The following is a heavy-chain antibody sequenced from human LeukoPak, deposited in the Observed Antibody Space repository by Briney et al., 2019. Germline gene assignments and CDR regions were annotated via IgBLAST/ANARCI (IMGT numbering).Heavy chain of an antibody. Sequence: GGSLRLSCAASGFTFSSYGMHWVRQAPGKGLEWVAFIRYDGSNKYYADSVKGRFTISRDNSKNTLYLQMNSLRAEDTAVYYCAKQGSSWSKSSYYYYYMDVWGKGTTVTISS. D-gene: IGHD6-13*01. CDR1: GFTFSSYG. CDR2: IRYDGSNK. J-gene: IGHJ6*03. V-gene: IGHV3-30*02. CDR3: AKQGSSWSKSSYYYYYMDV.